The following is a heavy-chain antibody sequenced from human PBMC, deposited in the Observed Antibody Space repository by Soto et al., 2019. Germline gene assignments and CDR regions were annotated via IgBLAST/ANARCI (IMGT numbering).Heavy chain of an antibody. D-gene: IGHD3-22*01. CDR3: ARVPIYFDRRGFYYDHHYGRDV. V-gene: IGHV1-46*01. CDR1: GYTFTTYY. CDR2: IKPSAGST. Sequence: QVQLVQSGAEVKKPGASVKVSCKASGYTFTTYYMYWVRQAPGQGLEWMGIIKPSAGSTNYAQKFQGRVTTTRDVSTGTVDMLLSILRSEDSSVYYCARVPIYFDRRGFYYDHHYGRDVWGQGTSVTVSS. J-gene: IGHJ6*02.